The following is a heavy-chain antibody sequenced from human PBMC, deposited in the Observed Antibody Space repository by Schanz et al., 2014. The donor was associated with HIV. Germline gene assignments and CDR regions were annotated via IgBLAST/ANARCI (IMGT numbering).Heavy chain of an antibody. CDR2: IMPKFGTE. J-gene: IGHJ3*02. V-gene: IGHV1-69*01. Sequence: QVQLVQSGAEVKKTGSPVKVSCKAFGGTLSNYAISWVRQAPGQGLEWLGLIMPKFGTENYAQKYQGRVTLTADATTAYMDLSSLKFEDTAIYYCATSTPYYYDPDALDIWGQGTMVIVSS. CDR1: GGTLSNYA. D-gene: IGHD3-22*01. CDR3: ATSTPYYYDPDALDI.